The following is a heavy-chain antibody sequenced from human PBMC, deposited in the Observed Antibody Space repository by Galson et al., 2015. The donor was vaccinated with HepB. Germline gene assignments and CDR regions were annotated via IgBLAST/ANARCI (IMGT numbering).Heavy chain of an antibody. J-gene: IGHJ6*02. CDR3: ARAILSLRIAVAGPVYGMDV. V-gene: IGHV3-30*03. Sequence: SLRLSCAASGFTFSTYGMHWVRQAPGKGLEWVAVISYDENNEYYSDSVKGRFTISRDNSKNTLYLQMNSLKAEDTAVYYCARAILSLRIAVAGPVYGMDVWGQGTTVTVSS. CDR1: GFTFSTYG. D-gene: IGHD6-19*01. CDR2: ISYDENNE.